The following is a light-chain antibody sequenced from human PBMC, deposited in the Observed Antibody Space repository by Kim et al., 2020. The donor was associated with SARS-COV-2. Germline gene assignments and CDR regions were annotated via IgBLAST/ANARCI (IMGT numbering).Light chain of an antibody. CDR1: SSDVGAYNY. CDR2: DVT. J-gene: IGLJ1*01. V-gene: IGLV2-14*03. Sequence: QSALTQPASVSGSPGQSVTISCAGTSSDVGAYNYVSWYQQHPGKAPNLMIYDVTNRPSGVSNRFSGSKSGNTASLSISGLQAEDEADYYCSSYSSSSPHVFGTGTKVTVL. CDR3: SSYSSSSPHV.